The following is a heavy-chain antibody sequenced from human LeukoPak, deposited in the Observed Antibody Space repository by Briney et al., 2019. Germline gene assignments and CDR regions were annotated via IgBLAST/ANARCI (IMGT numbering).Heavy chain of an antibody. D-gene: IGHD4-17*01. V-gene: IGHV1-2*06. CDR2: INPKSGDT. Sequence: GASVKVSCKASGYIFNGYYMHWVRQAPGQGLEWMGRINPKSGDTNYAQKFQGRDTMTRDTSISTAYMVLSRLRSDDTAVYYCARGPVTPIQNWFDPWGQGTLVIVSS. CDR3: ARGPVTPIQNWFDP. CDR1: GYIFNGYY. J-gene: IGHJ5*02.